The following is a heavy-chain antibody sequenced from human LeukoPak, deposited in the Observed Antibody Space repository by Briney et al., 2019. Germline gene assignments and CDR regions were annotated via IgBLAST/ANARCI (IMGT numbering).Heavy chain of an antibody. CDR2: ISAYNGST. CDR3: ARDRGIVIVPAAMEFDP. Sequence: ASVKVSCKASGYTFTSYGISWVRQAPGQGLEWMGWISAYNGSTNYAQKLQGRVTMTTDTSTSTAYMELRSLRSDDTAVYYCARDRGIVIVPAAMEFDPWGQGTLVTVSS. J-gene: IGHJ5*02. D-gene: IGHD2-2*01. CDR1: GYTFTSYG. V-gene: IGHV1-18*01.